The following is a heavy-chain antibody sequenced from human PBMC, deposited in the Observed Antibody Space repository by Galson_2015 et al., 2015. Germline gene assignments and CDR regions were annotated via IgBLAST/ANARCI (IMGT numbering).Heavy chain of an antibody. CDR3: ARIDWGPYYFDY. CDR2: ISAYNGNT. Sequence: SVKVSCKASGHTFTSYDISWVRQAPGQGLEWMGWISAYNGNTNYAQKVQGRLTMTTDTSTSTAYMELRSLRSDDTAVYYCARIDWGPYYFDYWGQGTLVTVSS. J-gene: IGHJ4*02. V-gene: IGHV1-18*01. D-gene: IGHD7-27*01. CDR1: GHTFTSYD.